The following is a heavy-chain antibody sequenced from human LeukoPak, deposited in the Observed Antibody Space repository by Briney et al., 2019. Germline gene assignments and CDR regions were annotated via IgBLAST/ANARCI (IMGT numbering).Heavy chain of an antibody. CDR2: INPSGGST. D-gene: IGHD6-19*01. CDR3: ARSPRIAVAGTAWFDP. J-gene: IGHJ5*02. V-gene: IGHV1-46*01. Sequence: ASVTVSCKASGYTFTSYYMHWVRQAPGQGLEWMGIINPSGGSTSYAQKFQGRVTITRNTSISTAYMELSSLRSEDTAVYYCARSPRIAVAGTAWFDPWGQGTLVTVSS. CDR1: GYTFTSYY.